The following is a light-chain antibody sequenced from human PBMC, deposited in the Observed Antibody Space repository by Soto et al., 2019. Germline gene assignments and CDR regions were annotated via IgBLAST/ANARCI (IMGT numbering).Light chain of an antibody. CDR2: AAS. CDR1: XXXXXX. V-gene: IGKV1-12*01. J-gene: IGKJ4*01. CDR3: QQASSFPLT. Sequence: DIQMTQSPSSVSASVGDRVTITCRAXXXXXXXLAWYQQKPGKAPKLLMYAASSLQSGVPSRFSGSGSGTDFTLTISSXXXXDFATYYCQQASSFPLTFGGGTKVEIK.